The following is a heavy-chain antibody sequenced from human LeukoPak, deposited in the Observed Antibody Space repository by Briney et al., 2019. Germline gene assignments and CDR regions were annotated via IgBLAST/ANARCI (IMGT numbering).Heavy chain of an antibody. CDR3: ARAGSIYGWFDY. V-gene: IGHV4-59*13. D-gene: IGHD5-18*01. CDR2: MYYSGTT. CDR1: GGSISSYY. J-gene: IGHJ4*02. Sequence: SETLSLTCAVYGGSISSYYWSWIRLPPGKGLEWVGHMYYSGTTKYNPSLKSRVTISVDTSKNQFSLRLSSVTAADTAVYFCARAGSIYGWFDYWGQGTLVTVSS.